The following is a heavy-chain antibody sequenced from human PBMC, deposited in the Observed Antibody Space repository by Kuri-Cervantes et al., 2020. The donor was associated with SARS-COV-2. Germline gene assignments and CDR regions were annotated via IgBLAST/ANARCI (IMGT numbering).Heavy chain of an antibody. V-gene: IGHV3-48*01. D-gene: IGHD2-8*01. Sequence: ETLSLTCAASGFTFSSYSMNWVRQAPGKGLEWVSYISSSSSTIYYADSVKGRFTISRDNSKNTLYLQMNSLRAEDTAVYYCARVDCTEGVCYTGLPIDTYFYFGMAVWGQGTTVTVSS. CDR2: ISSSSSTI. CDR1: GFTFSSYS. J-gene: IGHJ6*02. CDR3: ARVDCTEGVCYTGLPIDTYFYFGMAV.